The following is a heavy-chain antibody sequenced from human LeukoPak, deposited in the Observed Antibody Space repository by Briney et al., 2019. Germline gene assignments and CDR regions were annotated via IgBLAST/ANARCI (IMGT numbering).Heavy chain of an antibody. CDR2: ISSSGSTI. V-gene: IGHV3-48*04. Sequence: GGSLRLSCAASGFTFSSYGMSWVRQAPGKGLEWVSYISSSGSTIKYADSVKGRFTISRGNAKNSLYLQMNSLRAEDTAVYYCAREATNYGDHTMMIWGQGTLVTVSS. CDR3: AREATNYGDHTMMI. D-gene: IGHD4-17*01. CDR1: GFTFSSYG. J-gene: IGHJ4*02.